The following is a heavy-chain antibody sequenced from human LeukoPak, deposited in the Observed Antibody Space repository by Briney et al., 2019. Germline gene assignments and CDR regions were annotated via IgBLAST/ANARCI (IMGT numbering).Heavy chain of an antibody. Sequence: GGSLRLSCAASGFTFSDYYMSWIRQAPGKGLEWVSYISSSGTIVNYADSMKGRFTISRDNAKNSLYLQMNSLRAEDTAVYYCARYVADLDYWGQGTLVTVSS. J-gene: IGHJ4*02. V-gene: IGHV3-11*01. CDR2: ISSSGTIV. CDR3: ARYVADLDY. CDR1: GFTFSDYY. D-gene: IGHD6-19*01.